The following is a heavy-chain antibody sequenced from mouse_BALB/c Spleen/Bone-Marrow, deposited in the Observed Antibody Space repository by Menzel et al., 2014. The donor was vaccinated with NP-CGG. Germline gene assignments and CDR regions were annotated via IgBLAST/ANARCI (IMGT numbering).Heavy chain of an antibody. CDR2: IYPGDGNT. V-gene: IGHV1-63*01. Sequence: VQLQQSGTELVRPGTSVKISCKASGYTFTNYWLGWVKRRPGHGLEWIGDIYPGDGNTYYNEKFKGKATLTADKSSSTAYMQLSGLTSEDSAVYFCTRRRSLDDWGQGTTLTVSS. J-gene: IGHJ2*01. CDR3: TRRRSLDD. CDR1: GYTFTNYW.